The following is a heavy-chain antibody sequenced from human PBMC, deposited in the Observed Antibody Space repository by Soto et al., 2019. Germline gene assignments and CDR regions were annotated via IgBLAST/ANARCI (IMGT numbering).Heavy chain of an antibody. V-gene: IGHV3-53*01. CDR2: IYSGGST. Sequence: EVQLVESGGGLIQPGGSLRLSCAASGFTVSSNYMSWVRQAPGKGLEWVSVIYSGGSTYYADSVKGRFTISRDNSKNTLYLQMNSLRAEDTAVYYCAGARWFGELWTYYGMDVWGQGTTVTVSS. J-gene: IGHJ6*02. CDR1: GFTVSSNY. CDR3: AGARWFGELWTYYGMDV. D-gene: IGHD3-10*01.